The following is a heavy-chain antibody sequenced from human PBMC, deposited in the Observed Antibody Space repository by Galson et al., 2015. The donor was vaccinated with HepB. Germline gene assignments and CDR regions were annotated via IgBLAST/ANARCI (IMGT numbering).Heavy chain of an antibody. V-gene: IGHV3-30-3*01. J-gene: IGHJ6*02. D-gene: IGHD3-3*01. CDR3: ARDWGLSYYDFWSGYYQSPETGMDV. Sequence: SLRLSCAASGFTFSSYAMHWVRQAPGKGLEWVAVISYDGSNKYYADSVKGRFTISRDNSKNTLYLQMNSLRAEDTAVYYCARDWGLSYYDFWSGYYQSPETGMDVWGQGTTVTVSS. CDR2: ISYDGSNK. CDR1: GFTFSSYA.